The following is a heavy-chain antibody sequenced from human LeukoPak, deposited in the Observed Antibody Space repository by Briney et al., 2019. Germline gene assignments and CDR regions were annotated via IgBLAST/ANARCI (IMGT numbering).Heavy chain of an antibody. CDR2: INHSGST. J-gene: IGHJ4*02. Sequence: SETLSLTCAVYGGSFSGYYWSWIRQPPGKGLEWIGEINHSGSTNYNPSLKSRVTISVDTSKNQFSLKLSSVTAADTAVYYCAGDGYYYGSGSYSRFDYWGQGTLVTVSS. CDR1: GGSFSGYY. CDR3: AGDGYYYGSGSYSRFDY. V-gene: IGHV4-34*01. D-gene: IGHD3-10*01.